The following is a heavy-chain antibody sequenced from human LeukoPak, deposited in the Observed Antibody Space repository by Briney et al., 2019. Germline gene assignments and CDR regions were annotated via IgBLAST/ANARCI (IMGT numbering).Heavy chain of an antibody. CDR1: GGSIRSNSHY. CDR3: ARLRSTSHDAFDI. V-gene: IGHV4-39*01. Sequence: PSETLSLTCTVSGGSIRSNSHYWGWIRQPPGKGLEWIGSIYYSGSTYYNASLQSRVTISVDTSNNQFSLKLNSVTAADTAVYYCARLRSTSHDAFDIWGQGTMVTASS. D-gene: IGHD2-2*01. J-gene: IGHJ3*02. CDR2: IYYSGST.